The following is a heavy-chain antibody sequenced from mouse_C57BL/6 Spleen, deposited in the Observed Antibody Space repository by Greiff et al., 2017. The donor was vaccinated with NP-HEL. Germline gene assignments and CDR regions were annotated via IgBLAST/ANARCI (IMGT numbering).Heavy chain of an antibody. CDR2: IDPSDSYT. V-gene: IGHV1-59*01. Sequence: QVQLKQPGAELVRPGTSVKLSCKASGYTFTSYWMHWVKQRPGQGLEWIGVIDPSDSYTNYNQKFKGKATLTVDTSSSTAYMQLSSLTSEDSAVYYCARRGTEVDYWGQGTTLTVSS. D-gene: IGHD3-3*01. CDR1: GYTFTSYW. J-gene: IGHJ2*01. CDR3: ARRGTEVDY.